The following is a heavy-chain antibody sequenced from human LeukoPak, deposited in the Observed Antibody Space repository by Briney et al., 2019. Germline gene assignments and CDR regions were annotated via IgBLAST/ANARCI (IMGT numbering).Heavy chain of an antibody. D-gene: IGHD6-6*01. CDR1: GYTFTSYD. Sequence: GASVKVSCKASGYTFTSYDINWVRQATGQGLEWMGWMNPNSGNTGYAQKFQGRVTMTRNTSISTAYMELSSLRSEDMAVYYCASVGRGIAARRAFPSYYMDVWGKGTTVTVSS. CDR2: MNPNSGNT. V-gene: IGHV1-8*01. CDR3: ASVGRGIAARRAFPSYYMDV. J-gene: IGHJ6*03.